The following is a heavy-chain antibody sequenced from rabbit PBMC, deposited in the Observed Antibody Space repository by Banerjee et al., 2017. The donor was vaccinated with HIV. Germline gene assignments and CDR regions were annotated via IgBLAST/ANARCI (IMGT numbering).Heavy chain of an antibody. D-gene: IGHD4-1*01. CDR1: GFTLSSDW. Sequence: QEQLVESGGGLVKPEGSLTLTCTASGFTLSSDWICWVRQAPGKGLEWIACIYNGDGRTYYASWVNGRFSISRSTSLNTVTLQMTSLTAADTATYFCARSSSGWAAFNLWGPGTLVTVS. J-gene: IGHJ4*01. CDR2: IYNGDGRT. CDR3: ARSSSGWAAFNL. V-gene: IGHV1S47*01.